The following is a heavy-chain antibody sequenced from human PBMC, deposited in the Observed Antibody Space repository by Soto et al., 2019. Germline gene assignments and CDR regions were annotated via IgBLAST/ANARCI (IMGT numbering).Heavy chain of an antibody. Sequence: QVQLVESGGGVVQSGRSLRLSCAASGFTFSTSGMHWVRQAPGKGLEWVAVIWFDGSNKYHLDSVKGRFTVSRDNSKNTVFLQMNSLRAEDTAVYYCARGGCYTLKLDYWGLGTLVTVSS. CDR2: IWFDGSNK. D-gene: IGHD6-19*01. CDR1: GFTFSTSG. V-gene: IGHV3-33*01. J-gene: IGHJ4*02. CDR3: ARGGCYTLKLDY.